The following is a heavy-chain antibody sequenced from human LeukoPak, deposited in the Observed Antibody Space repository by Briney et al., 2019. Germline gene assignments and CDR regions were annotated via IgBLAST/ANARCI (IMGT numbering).Heavy chain of an antibody. CDR2: TRNKANSYTT. D-gene: IGHD4-17*01. V-gene: IGHV3-72*01. CDR1: GFTFSDHY. CDR3: ARVGYGDYDTAFDY. J-gene: IGHJ4*02. Sequence: QTGGSLRLSCAASGFTFSDHYMDWVRQAPGKVLEWVGRTRNKANSYTTEYAASVKGRFTISRDDSKNSLYLQMNSLKTEDTAVYYCARVGYGDYDTAFDYWGQGTLVTVSS.